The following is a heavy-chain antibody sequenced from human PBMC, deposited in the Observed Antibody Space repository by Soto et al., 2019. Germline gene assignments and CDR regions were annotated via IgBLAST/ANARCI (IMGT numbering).Heavy chain of an antibody. Sequence: SETLSLTCSVSGGSISSGGYYWSWIRQHPGKGLEWIGYIYYSGTTYYNPSLKSRVTISVDTSKNQFSLKLSSVSAADTALYYCARCSLVVVPAPGFDPWGRGTLVTVSS. CDR1: GGSISSGGYY. CDR3: ARCSLVVVPAPGFDP. J-gene: IGHJ5*02. CDR2: IYYSGTT. D-gene: IGHD2-2*01. V-gene: IGHV4-31*03.